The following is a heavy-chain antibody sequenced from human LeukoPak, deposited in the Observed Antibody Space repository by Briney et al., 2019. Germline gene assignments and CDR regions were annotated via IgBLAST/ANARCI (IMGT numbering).Heavy chain of an antibody. J-gene: IGHJ6*03. Sequence: SETLSLTCTVSGGSISNYYWNWIRQPPGKGLEWIGYIYYTGSTNYNPSLESRVTISVDTSKNEFSLKPSSVTAADTAVYYCARHKDYYYSYMDVWGKGTTVTISS. CDR2: IYYTGST. CDR1: GGSISNYY. CDR3: ARHKDYYYSYMDV. V-gene: IGHV4-59*08.